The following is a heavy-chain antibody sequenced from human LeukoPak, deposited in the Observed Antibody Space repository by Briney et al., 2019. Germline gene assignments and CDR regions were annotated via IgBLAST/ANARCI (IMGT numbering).Heavy chain of an antibody. CDR3: ARDVGDGRHYYYYLDV. J-gene: IGHJ6*03. D-gene: IGHD5-24*01. CDR1: GYTFTNYG. Sequence: ASVKVSCKASGYTFTNYGISWVRQAPGQGLEWMGWISAYNGNTYYAQKAQGRLTMTTDTSTSTAYMELTGLSSDDTAVYYCARDVGDGRHYYYYLDVWGKGTTVTISS. V-gene: IGHV1-18*01. CDR2: ISAYNGNT.